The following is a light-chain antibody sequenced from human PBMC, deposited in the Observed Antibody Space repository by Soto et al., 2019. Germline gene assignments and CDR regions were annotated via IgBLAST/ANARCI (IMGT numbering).Light chain of an antibody. J-gene: IGKJ2*01. CDR3: QKYNSAPNT. V-gene: IGKV1-27*01. CDR1: RDLSSS. Sequence: DVQMTQSPSSLSASVGDRVTITFRASRDLSSSLAWYQQKPGKVPKLLIYAASTLHAGVQSRFSGSGSGTFFTLTINSLQPEDVATYYCQKYNSAPNTFGRGTRLEIK. CDR2: AAS.